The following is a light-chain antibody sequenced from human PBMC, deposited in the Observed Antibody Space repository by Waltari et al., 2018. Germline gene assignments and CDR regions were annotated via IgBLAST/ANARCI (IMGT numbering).Light chain of an antibody. CDR2: VAS. J-gene: IGKJ2*01. CDR3: QQSYRIPPT. V-gene: IGKV1-39*01. Sequence: DLRMTQSPSSLSASVGDRVSITCRASETVSTYVSWYQQKPGKAPNLLIYVASNLQSGVPSRFSGSGSGTDFTLTISSLQVEDFATYYCQQSYRIPPTFGQGTKVEI. CDR1: ETVSTY.